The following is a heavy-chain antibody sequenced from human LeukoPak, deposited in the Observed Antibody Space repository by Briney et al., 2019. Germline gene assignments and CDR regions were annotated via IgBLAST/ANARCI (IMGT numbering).Heavy chain of an antibody. J-gene: IGHJ3*02. CDR2: IYHSGST. CDR3: ARDGITGTTGAFDI. CDR1: GGSISSSNW. Sequence: SGTLSLTCAVSGGSISSSNWWSWVRQPPGKGLEWIGEIYHSGSTNYNPFLKSRVTISVDKSKNQFSLKLSSVTAADTAVYYCARDGITGTTGAFDIWGQGTMVTVSS. D-gene: IGHD1-7*01. V-gene: IGHV4-4*02.